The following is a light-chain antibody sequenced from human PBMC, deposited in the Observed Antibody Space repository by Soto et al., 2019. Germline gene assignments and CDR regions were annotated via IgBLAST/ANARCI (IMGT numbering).Light chain of an antibody. V-gene: IGLV2-8*01. J-gene: IGLJ2*01. CDR1: SSDVGGYNY. Sequence: QSALTQPPSASGSPGQSVTISCTGTSSDVGGYNYVSWYQQHPGKAPKPMIYEVSKRPSGVPDRFSGSKSGNTASLTVSGLQAEDEADYYCSSYAGSNNRVLFGGGTKLTVL. CDR2: EVS. CDR3: SSYAGSNNRVL.